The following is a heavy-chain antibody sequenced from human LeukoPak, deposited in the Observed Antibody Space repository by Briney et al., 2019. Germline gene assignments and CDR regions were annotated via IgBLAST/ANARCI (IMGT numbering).Heavy chain of an antibody. CDR1: GYTFTSYD. Sequence: VASVKASCKASGYTFTSYDINWVRQATGQGLEWMGWMNPNSGNTGYAQKFQGRVTMTRNTSISTAYMELSSLRSEDTAVYYCARGSYYYDSSGYSPPRVWGQGTLVTVSS. D-gene: IGHD3-22*01. CDR2: MNPNSGNT. CDR3: ARGSYYYDSSGYSPPRV. J-gene: IGHJ4*02. V-gene: IGHV1-8*01.